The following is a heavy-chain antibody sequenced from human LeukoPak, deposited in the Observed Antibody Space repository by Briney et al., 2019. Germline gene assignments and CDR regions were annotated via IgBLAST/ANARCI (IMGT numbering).Heavy chain of an antibody. D-gene: IGHD6-13*01. Sequence: SETLSLTCTVSGGSISSGSYYWSWIRQPAGKGLEWIGRIYTSGSTNYNPSLKSRVTISVDTSKNQFSLKVSSVTAADTAVYYCARKAAAGIPPLYNWFDPWGQGTLVTVSA. CDR3: ARKAAAGIPPLYNWFDP. J-gene: IGHJ5*02. CDR1: GGSISSGSYY. V-gene: IGHV4-61*02. CDR2: IYTSGST.